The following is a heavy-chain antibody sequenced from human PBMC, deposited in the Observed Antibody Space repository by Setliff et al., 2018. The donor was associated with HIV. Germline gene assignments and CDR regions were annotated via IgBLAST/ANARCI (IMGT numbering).Heavy chain of an antibody. CDR2: IYFSGNT. V-gene: IGHV4-34*01. J-gene: IGHJ4*02. CDR1: GGSFSGYS. D-gene: IGHD6-19*01. Sequence: SETLSLTCAVYGGSFSGYSWIWIRQPPGKGLEWIASIYFSGNTRYNPSLKSRVTISVDTSNNHFSLRLNSVTAADTAIYYCARQGAVTGHSFDSWGPGALVTVSS. CDR3: ARQGAVTGHSFDS.